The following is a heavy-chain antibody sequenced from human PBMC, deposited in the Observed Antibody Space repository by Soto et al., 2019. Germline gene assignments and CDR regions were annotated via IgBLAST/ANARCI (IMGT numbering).Heavy chain of an antibody. CDR3: AKEKAPNGGNSQGYFDY. D-gene: IGHD2-21*01. Sequence: EVQVLESGGGLVQPGGSLRLSCGASGFTFSSYAMSWVRQAPGKGLEWVSVIGGSDDRTFYAESVRGRFTISRDNSKNTVLLQMNSLRAEDTAIYYCAKEKAPNGGNSQGYFDYWGQGILVTVSS. CDR1: GFTFSSYA. V-gene: IGHV3-23*01. CDR2: IGGSDDRT. J-gene: IGHJ4*02.